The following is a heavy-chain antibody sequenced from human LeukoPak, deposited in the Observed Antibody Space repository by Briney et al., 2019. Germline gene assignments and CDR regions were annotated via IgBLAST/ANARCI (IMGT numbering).Heavy chain of an antibody. V-gene: IGHV1-18*01. CDR1: GYTFTSYG. J-gene: IGHJ4*02. Sequence: ASVEVSCKASGYTFTSYGISWVRQAPGQGLEWMGWISAYNGNTNYAQKLQGRVTMTTDTSTSTAYMELRSLRSDDTAVYYCARVVDYYDSSGGYYFDYWGQGTLVTVSS. D-gene: IGHD3-22*01. CDR2: ISAYNGNT. CDR3: ARVVDYYDSSGGYYFDY.